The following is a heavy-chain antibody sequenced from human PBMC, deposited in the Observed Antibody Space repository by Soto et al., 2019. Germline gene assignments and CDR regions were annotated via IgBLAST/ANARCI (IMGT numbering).Heavy chain of an antibody. CDR1: GFTFSNAW. V-gene: IGHV3-15*01. CDR3: TTSLSQTLNQRYYYDSSGPYGMDV. J-gene: IGHJ6*02. D-gene: IGHD3-22*01. CDR2: IKSKTDGGTT. Sequence: GGSLRLSCAASGFTFSNAWMSWVRQAPGKGLEWVGRIKSKTDGGTTDYAAPVKGRFTISRDDSKNTLYLQMNSLKTEDTAVYYCTTSLSQTLNQRYYYDSSGPYGMDVWGQGTTVTVSS.